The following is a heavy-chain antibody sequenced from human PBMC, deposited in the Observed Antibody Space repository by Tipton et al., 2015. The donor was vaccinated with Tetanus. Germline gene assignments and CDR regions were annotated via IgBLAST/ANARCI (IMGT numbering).Heavy chain of an antibody. Sequence: TLSLTCTVSGGSVSSGAYCWSWIRQHPGKGLESIGSIYESGDTYYIPSLKSRVTISVDTSKNQFSLNLNSMAAADTGVYYCARHQSGYFTPFDYWGQGNLVTVSS. D-gene: IGHD3-3*01. CDR2: IYESGDT. CDR3: ARHQSGYFTPFDY. CDR1: GGSVSSGAYC. J-gene: IGHJ4*02. V-gene: IGHV4-30-2*03.